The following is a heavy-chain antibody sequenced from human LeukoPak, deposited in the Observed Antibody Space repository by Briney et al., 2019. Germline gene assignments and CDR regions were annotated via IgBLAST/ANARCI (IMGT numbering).Heavy chain of an antibody. CDR1: RFSISNYY. CDR2: IYSSGST. CDR3: ARPRVLNGELRFDY. Sequence: SETLSLTCTVSRFSISNYYWSWIRQPPGKGLEWIGYIYSSGSTNFNPSLKSRVTMSADTSRNQFSLKLSSVTAADTAVYYCARPRVLNGELRFDYWGQGTLVTVSS. D-gene: IGHD1-26*01. V-gene: IGHV4-59*08. J-gene: IGHJ4*02.